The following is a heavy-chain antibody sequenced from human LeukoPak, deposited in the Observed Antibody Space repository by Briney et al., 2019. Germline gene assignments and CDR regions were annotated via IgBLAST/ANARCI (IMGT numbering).Heavy chain of an antibody. J-gene: IGHJ4*02. CDR1: GVSITNYY. Sequence: PSETLSLTCTVSGVSITNYYWAWIRQPAGKGLEWIGRMYISGSTNYNPSLKCRVSISIDKTNNQFSLKLRSVTAADTAVYYCARDYLVGAPLDSWGQGTLVTVSS. D-gene: IGHD1-26*01. CDR2: MYISGST. V-gene: IGHV4-4*07. CDR3: ARDYLVGAPLDS.